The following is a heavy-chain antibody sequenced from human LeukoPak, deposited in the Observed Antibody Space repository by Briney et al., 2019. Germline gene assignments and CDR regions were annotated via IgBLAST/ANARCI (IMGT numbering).Heavy chain of an antibody. CDR1: GYTFTGYY. Sequence: ASVTVSCKASGYTFTGYYMHWVRQAPGQGLEWMGWINPKSGGRNYAQKFQGRVTMTRDTSISTAYMELNRLRSDDTAVYYCARPDIGMADLDYWGQGTLVTVPS. CDR3: ARPDIGMADLDY. V-gene: IGHV1-2*02. D-gene: IGHD6-19*01. J-gene: IGHJ4*02. CDR2: INPKSGGR.